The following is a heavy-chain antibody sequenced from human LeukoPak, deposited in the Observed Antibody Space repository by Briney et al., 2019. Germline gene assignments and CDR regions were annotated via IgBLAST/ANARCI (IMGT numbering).Heavy chain of an antibody. CDR1: GFTFDYYG. CDR2: ISGTGGTT. CDR3: AKGQPPYCTSDTCHRFDWFDP. Sequence: GGSLRLSCAASGFTFDYYGMSWVRQAPGRGPEWVSTISGTGGTTYYADSVKGRFTISRDNSKSSLYLQLNSLRAEDTATYYCAKGQPPYCTSDTCHRFDWFDPWGQGTLVTVSS. J-gene: IGHJ5*02. V-gene: IGHV3-23*01. D-gene: IGHD2-8*02.